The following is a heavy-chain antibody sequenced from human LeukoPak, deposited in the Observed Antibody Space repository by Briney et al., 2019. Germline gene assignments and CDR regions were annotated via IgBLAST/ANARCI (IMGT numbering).Heavy chain of an antibody. CDR1: GFTVSSNY. V-gene: IGHV3-23*01. Sequence: GGSLRLSCAASGFTVSSNYMSWVRQAPGKGLEWVSAISGSGGSTYYADSVKGRFTISRDNSKNTLYLQMNSLRAEDTAVYHCAKGARKYFGGGSYVGLSTRFDYWGQGTLVTVSS. CDR3: AKGARKYFGGGSYVGLSTRFDY. D-gene: IGHD2-15*01. J-gene: IGHJ4*02. CDR2: ISGSGGST.